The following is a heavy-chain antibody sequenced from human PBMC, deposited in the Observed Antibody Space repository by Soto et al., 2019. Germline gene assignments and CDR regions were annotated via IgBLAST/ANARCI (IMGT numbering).Heavy chain of an antibody. Sequence: GGSLRLSCAASGFTFDDYTMHWVRLAPGKGLEWVSLISWDGGSTYYADSVKGRFTISRDNSKNSLYLQMNSLRTEDTALYYCAKDSAIFGVVHDAFDIWGQGTMVTVSS. J-gene: IGHJ3*02. CDR1: GFTFDDYT. CDR3: AKDSAIFGVVHDAFDI. D-gene: IGHD3-3*01. CDR2: ISWDGGST. V-gene: IGHV3-43*01.